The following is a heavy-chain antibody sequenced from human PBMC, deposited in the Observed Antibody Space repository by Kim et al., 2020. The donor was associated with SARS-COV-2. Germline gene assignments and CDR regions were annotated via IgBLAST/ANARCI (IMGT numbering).Heavy chain of an antibody. CDR2: RT. CDR3: ARTSSGWSLYY. V-gene: IGHV1-46*01. Sequence: RTSYAQKFQGRGTMTRDTSTSTVYMELSSLRSEDTAVYYCARTSSGWSLYYWGQGTLVTVSS. J-gene: IGHJ4*02. D-gene: IGHD6-19*01.